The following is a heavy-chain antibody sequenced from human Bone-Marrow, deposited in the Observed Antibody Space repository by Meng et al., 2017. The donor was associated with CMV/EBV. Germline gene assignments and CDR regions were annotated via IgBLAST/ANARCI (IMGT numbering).Heavy chain of an antibody. J-gene: IGHJ3*02. CDR3: AKDYSAYDIGVDAFDI. D-gene: IGHD5-12*01. CDR2: ISWNSGSI. CDR1: GFTFDDYA. Sequence: SLKISCAASGFTFDDYAMHWVRQAPGKGLEWVSGISWNSGSIGYADSVKGRFTISRDNAKNSLHLQMNSLRAEDTALYYCAKDYSAYDIGVDAFDIWGQGAMVTFSS. V-gene: IGHV3-9*01.